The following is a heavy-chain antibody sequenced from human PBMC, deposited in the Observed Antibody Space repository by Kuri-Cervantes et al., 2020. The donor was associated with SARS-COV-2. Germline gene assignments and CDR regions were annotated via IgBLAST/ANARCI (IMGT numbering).Heavy chain of an antibody. J-gene: IGHJ4*02. CDR1: GFTFSNAW. CDR3: TTFGY. CDR2: INSKTDGGTT. V-gene: IGHV3-15*01. Sequence: GGSLKISCAASGFTFSNAWMSWVRQAPGKGLEWVGRINSKTDGGTTEYAAPVKGRFTISRDDSKSTLYLQMNSLKTEYTAVYYCTTFGYWGQGTLVTVSS.